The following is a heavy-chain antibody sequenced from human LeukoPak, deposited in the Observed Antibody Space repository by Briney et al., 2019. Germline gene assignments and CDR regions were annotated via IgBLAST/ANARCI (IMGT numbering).Heavy chain of an antibody. CDR3: ARYSSSVHSIDY. J-gene: IGHJ4*02. CDR2: INPNSGGT. CDR1: GYTFTGYY. V-gene: IGHV1-2*02. Sequence: EASVKVSCRASGYTFTGYYIHWVRQAPGQRLEWMGWINPNSGGTNYAQKFQGRVTMTRDTSISTAYMELSRLRSDDTAVYYCARYSSSVHSIDYWGQGTLVTVSS. D-gene: IGHD6-6*01.